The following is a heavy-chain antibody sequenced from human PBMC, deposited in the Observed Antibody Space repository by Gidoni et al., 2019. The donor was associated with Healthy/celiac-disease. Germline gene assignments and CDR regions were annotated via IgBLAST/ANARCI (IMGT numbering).Heavy chain of an antibody. Sequence: QVQLVQSGAEVKTPGSSVKVSCKASGGTFSSYAISWVRQAPGQGLEWMGGIIPIFGTANYAQKFQGRVTITADKSTSTAYMELSSLRSEDTAVYYCARGTPDYYDSSGYLLDYWGQGTLVTVSS. D-gene: IGHD3-22*01. CDR2: IIPIFGTA. CDR1: GGTFSSYA. J-gene: IGHJ4*02. CDR3: ARGTPDYYDSSGYLLDY. V-gene: IGHV1-69*06.